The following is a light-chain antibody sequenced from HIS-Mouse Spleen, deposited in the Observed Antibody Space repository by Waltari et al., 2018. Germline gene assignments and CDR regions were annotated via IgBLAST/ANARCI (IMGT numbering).Light chain of an antibody. CDR3: QQYGSSFT. Sequence: EIVLTQSPGTLSLSPGERATLSCRASQSVSSSYLAWYQQKPGLAPRLLVYGASNRATGIPDRFSGSESATDFTLTISRLEPEDVAVYYCQQYGSSFTFGPGTKVDIK. V-gene: IGKV3-20*01. CDR1: QSVSSSY. J-gene: IGKJ3*01. CDR2: GAS.